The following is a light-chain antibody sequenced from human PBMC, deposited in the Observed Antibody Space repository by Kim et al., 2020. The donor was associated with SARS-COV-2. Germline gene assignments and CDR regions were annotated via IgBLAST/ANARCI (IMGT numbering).Light chain of an antibody. CDR1: ILRSYF. J-gene: IGLJ3*02. CDR2: GKN. CDR3: SSRDIGAYHVV. Sequence: SSELTQDPAVSVALGQTVRITCQGDILRSYFASWYQQMPGQAPMLVIFGKNNRPSGIPDRFSGSNSGSTASLTITGAQAEDEADYYCSSRDIGAYHVVFGGGTEVTVL. V-gene: IGLV3-19*01.